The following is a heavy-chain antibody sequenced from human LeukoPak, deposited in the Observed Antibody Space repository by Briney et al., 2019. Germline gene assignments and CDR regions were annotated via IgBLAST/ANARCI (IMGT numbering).Heavy chain of an antibody. D-gene: IGHD1-26*01. CDR3: SKAPLGACADAVCYYLDV. J-gene: IGHJ6*03. CDR2: DTSSTTST. V-gene: IGHV3-23*01. CDR1: EFSISHYA. Sequence: TGGSLRLSCTASEFSISHYAMSWVRQAPGRGLEWVSADTSSTTSTYYASSVRGRFTISRDNSMNTLYLQMNSLRADDTAVYYCSKAPLGACADAVCYYLDVWGKGTTVIVSS.